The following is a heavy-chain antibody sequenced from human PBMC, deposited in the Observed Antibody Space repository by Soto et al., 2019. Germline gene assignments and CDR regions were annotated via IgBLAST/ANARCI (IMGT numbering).Heavy chain of an antibody. Sequence: QVQLVQSGAEVKKPESSVKVSCKAPGGTFSTYAISWVRQAPGQGLEWMGGIIPMFGTANYARRFQDRVMITADESTNTVYMGLSSLRSEDTAVYFCASGIQLWLRRINNGYSGWGQGTLVTGSS. V-gene: IGHV1-69*12. J-gene: IGHJ4*02. CDR1: GGTFSTYA. D-gene: IGHD5-18*01. CDR3: ASGIQLWLRRINNGYSG. CDR2: IIPMFGTA.